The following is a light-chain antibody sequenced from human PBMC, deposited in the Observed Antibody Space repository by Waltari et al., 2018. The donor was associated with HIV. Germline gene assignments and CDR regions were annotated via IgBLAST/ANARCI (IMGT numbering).Light chain of an antibody. CDR1: SSDMSTYNR. Sequence: QSALTQPASVSGSPGQSITISCTDSSSDMSTYNRVSWYQQHPGQAPKLIVYAVGNRPSGVSHRFSGSKSGNTASLTISGLQAEDEADYYCISYTTTDFYVFGPGTWVTVL. V-gene: IGLV2-14*01. CDR2: AVG. CDR3: ISYTTTDFYV. J-gene: IGLJ1*01.